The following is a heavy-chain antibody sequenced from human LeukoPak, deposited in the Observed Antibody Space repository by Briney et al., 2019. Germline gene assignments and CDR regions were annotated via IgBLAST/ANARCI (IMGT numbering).Heavy chain of an antibody. J-gene: IGHJ4*02. CDR3: ARGRWTSHLHSYYLDY. D-gene: IGHD2-15*01. Sequence: ASVKVSCKASGFTFTDYAIHWVRQAPGQRLEWMGWISAGNGKTQYSQNFQGRVTITRDTTASTAYMDLSSLRSEDTAVYYCARGRWTSHLHSYYLDYWGQGTLVTVSS. CDR1: GFTFTDYA. CDR2: ISAGNGKT. V-gene: IGHV1-3*01.